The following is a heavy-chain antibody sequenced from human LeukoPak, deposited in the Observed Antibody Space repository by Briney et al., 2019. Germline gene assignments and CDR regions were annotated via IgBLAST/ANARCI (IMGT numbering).Heavy chain of an antibody. CDR2: ISGSGGKT. J-gene: IGHJ3*02. Sequence: PGGALRLSCAASGFSFSSSAMSWVRQDPGRGLGWVSTISGSGGKTYYAESVTGGFTISRDNSKNTLYLQMDSLRAEDTAVYYCAKDTTYGGYVSGGTFHIWGQGTMVTVSS. V-gene: IGHV3-23*01. D-gene: IGHD2-15*01. CDR3: AKDTTYGGYVSGGTFHI. CDR1: GFSFSSSA.